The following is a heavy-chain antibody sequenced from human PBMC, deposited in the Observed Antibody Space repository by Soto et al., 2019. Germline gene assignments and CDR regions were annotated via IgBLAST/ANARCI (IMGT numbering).Heavy chain of an antibody. Sequence: GGSLGLSCAASGVTFSSYGMHWVRQAPGKGLEWVSSISSSSSYIYYADSVKGRFTISRDNAKNSLYLQMNSLRAEDTAVYYCARDPTTMDYYFDYWGQGTLVTLSS. CDR2: ISSSSSYI. D-gene: IGHD1-1*01. J-gene: IGHJ4*02. CDR3: ARDPTTMDYYFDY. V-gene: IGHV3-21*01. CDR1: GVTFSSYG.